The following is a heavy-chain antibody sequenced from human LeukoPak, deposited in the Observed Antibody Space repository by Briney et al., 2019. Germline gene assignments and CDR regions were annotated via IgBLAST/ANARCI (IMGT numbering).Heavy chain of an antibody. V-gene: IGHV3-7*01. CDR3: ARIFGYTSIYYFDY. CDR2: IKQDGSDK. Sequence: SGGSLRLSCTASGFIFSNFWMSWVRQAPGKGLEWAANIKQDGSDKYYVDSVKGRFTLSRDNAKSSLYLQMNSLRAEDTAVYFCARIFGYTSIYYFDYWGQGTLVTVSS. J-gene: IGHJ4*02. CDR1: GFIFSNFW. D-gene: IGHD6-13*01.